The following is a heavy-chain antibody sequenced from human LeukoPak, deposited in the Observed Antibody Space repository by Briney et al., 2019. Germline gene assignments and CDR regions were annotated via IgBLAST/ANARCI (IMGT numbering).Heavy chain of an antibody. J-gene: IGHJ4*02. V-gene: IGHV1-2*02. D-gene: IGHD5-18*01. CDR2: INPNSGGT. Sequence: EASVKVSCKASGYTFTGYYMHWVRQAPGQGLEWMGWINPNSGGTNYAQKFQGRVTMTRDTSISTAYMELSRLRSDDTAVYYCARDRSGYSYGLGAYWGQGTLVTVSS. CDR3: ARDRSGYSYGLGAY. CDR1: GYTFTGYY.